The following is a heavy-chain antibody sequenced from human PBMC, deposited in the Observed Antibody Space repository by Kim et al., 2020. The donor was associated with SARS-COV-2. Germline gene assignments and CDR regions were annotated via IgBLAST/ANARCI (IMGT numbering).Heavy chain of an antibody. CDR2: INSDGSTT. CDR1: GFTFSSSW. J-gene: IGHJ4*02. CDR3: VSSMYDSSR. D-gene: IGHD2-2*01. Sequence: GGSLRLSCAASGFTFSSSWMHWVRQPSGKGLVWVSRINSDGSTTTYADSVKGRFTISRDNAKNTLYLQMNSLRAEDTAVYFCVSSMYDSSRWGQGTLVTVSS. V-gene: IGHV3-74*01.